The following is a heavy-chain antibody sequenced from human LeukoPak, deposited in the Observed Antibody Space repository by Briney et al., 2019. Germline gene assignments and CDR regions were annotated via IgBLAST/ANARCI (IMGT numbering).Heavy chain of an antibody. CDR1: GGSISSYY. J-gene: IGHJ4*02. D-gene: IGHD3-22*01. V-gene: IGHV4-59*01. CDR3: ARGRQYYDSTGYGY. CDR2: IYYSGST. Sequence: SETLSLTCTVSGGSISSYYWSWIRQPPGKGLEWIGYIYYSGSTNYNPSLKSRVTISVDTSKNQFSLKLSSVTAADTAVCYCARGRQYYDSTGYGYWGQGTLVTVSS.